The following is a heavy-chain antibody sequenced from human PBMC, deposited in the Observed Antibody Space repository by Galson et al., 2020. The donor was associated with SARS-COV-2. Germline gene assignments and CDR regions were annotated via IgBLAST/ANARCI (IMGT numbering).Heavy chain of an antibody. Sequence: TGGSLRLSCAASGFSFSSDSMNWVRQAPGKGLEWVSSISSSSSYIYYADSVKGRFTISRDNAKNSLYLQMNSLRAEDTAVYYCARERGGGDYGSYWYFDLWGRGTLVTVSS. J-gene: IGHJ2*01. V-gene: IGHV3-21*01. CDR3: ARERGGGDYGSYWYFDL. CDR2: ISSSSSYI. D-gene: IGHD4-17*01. CDR1: GFSFSSDS.